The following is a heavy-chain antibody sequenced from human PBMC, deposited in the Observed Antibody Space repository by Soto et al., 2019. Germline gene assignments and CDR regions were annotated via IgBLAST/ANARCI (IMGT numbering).Heavy chain of an antibody. CDR2: ISGGGNPT. D-gene: IGHD3-22*01. V-gene: IGHV3-23*01. Sequence: EVHLLESGGGLVQPGGSLRLSCAASGFTFSRFGMSWVRQAPGKGLEWVSGISGGGNPTYYSDSVKGRFTISRDSAKNTLYLQMNSLRTADTAVYYCAKDITYDSSAYDSWGQGTLVTVSS. CDR3: AKDITYDSSAYDS. CDR1: GFTFSRFG. J-gene: IGHJ4*02.